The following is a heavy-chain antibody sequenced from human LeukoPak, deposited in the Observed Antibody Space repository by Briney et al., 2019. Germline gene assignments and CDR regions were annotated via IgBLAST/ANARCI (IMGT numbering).Heavy chain of an antibody. V-gene: IGHV1-8*03. CDR1: GYTFTGYH. CDR2: MNPNSGNT. CDR3: ARSYYDFWSGYFLTGNWFDP. D-gene: IGHD3-3*01. J-gene: IGHJ5*02. Sequence: ASVKVSCKASGYTFTGYHMHWVRQATGQGLEWMGWMNPNSGNTGYAQKFQGRVTITRNTSISTAYMELSSLRSEDTAVYYCARSYYDFWSGYFLTGNWFDPWGQGTLVTVSS.